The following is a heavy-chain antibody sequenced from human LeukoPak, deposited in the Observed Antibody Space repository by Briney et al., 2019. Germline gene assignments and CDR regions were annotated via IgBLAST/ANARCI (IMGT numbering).Heavy chain of an antibody. V-gene: IGHV4-30-2*01. Sequence: SETLSLTCTVSGDSISSGGYYWSWIRQPPGKGLEWIGYIYHSGSTYYNPSLKSRVTISVDRSKNQFSLKLSSVTAADTAVYYCARGFRGMTPGWFDPWGQGTLVTVSS. J-gene: IGHJ5*02. D-gene: IGHD1-14*01. CDR2: IYHSGST. CDR3: ARGFRGMTPGWFDP. CDR1: GDSISSGGYY.